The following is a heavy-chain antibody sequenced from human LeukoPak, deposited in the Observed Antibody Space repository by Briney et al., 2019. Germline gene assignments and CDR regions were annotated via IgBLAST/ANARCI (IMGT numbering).Heavy chain of an antibody. J-gene: IGHJ4*02. V-gene: IGHV3-23*01. Sequence: PGGSLRLSCAASGFTFSSYAMSWGRQAPGKGLERVSAISGSGGSTYYGDSVKGRFTISRDNSKNTLYLQMNSLRAEDTAVYYCAKDYDDILSGYPEAGYCGEGTLVTVSS. D-gene: IGHD3-9*01. CDR3: AKDYDDILSGYPEAGY. CDR1: GFTFSSYA. CDR2: ISGSGGST.